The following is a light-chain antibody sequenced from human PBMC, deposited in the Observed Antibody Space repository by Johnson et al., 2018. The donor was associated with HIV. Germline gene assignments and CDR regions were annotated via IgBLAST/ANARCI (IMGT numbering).Light chain of an antibody. J-gene: IGLJ1*01. CDR1: SSNIGNNY. Sequence: QSVLTQPPSVSAAPGQKVTISCSGSSSNIGNNYVSWYQQVPGTAPKLLIFDNNKRPSGIPDRFSASKSGTSATLGITGLQTGDEADYYCGTWASSLSAGVFGAGTKVTVL. CDR3: GTWASSLSAGV. V-gene: IGLV1-51*01. CDR2: DNN.